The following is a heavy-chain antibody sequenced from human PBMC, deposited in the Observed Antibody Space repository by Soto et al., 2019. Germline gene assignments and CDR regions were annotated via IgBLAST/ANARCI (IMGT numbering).Heavy chain of an antibody. CDR1: GFTFSSYA. CDR2: ISGSGGST. CDR3: AKDLSDSSTVFFDYDYMDG. V-gene: IGHV3-23*01. Sequence: EVQLLESGGGLVQPGGSLRLSCAASGFTFSSYAMSWVRQAPGKGLEWVSAISGSGGSTYYADSVKGRFTISRDNSKNTLYLQMNSLRAEDTAVYYCAKDLSDSSTVFFDYDYMDGWGKGTTVTVSS. D-gene: IGHD4-4*01. J-gene: IGHJ6*03.